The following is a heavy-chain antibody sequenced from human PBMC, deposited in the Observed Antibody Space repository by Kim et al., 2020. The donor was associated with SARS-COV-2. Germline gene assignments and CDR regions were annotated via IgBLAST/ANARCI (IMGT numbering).Heavy chain of an antibody. Sequence: GGSLRLSCAASGFTFSSYSMNWVRQAPGKGLEWVSYVSSTGSSIHYADSVEGRFTISRDIAKNSVYLQMNSLRAEDTAMYFCARDTYGDYILDSWGQGTLVTVSS. J-gene: IGHJ4*02. CDR3: ARDTYGDYILDS. CDR1: GFTFSSYS. D-gene: IGHD4-17*01. V-gene: IGHV3-48*04. CDR2: VSSTGSSI.